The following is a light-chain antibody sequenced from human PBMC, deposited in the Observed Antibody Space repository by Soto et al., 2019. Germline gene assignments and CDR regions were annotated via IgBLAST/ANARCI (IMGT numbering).Light chain of an antibody. J-gene: IGLJ3*02. CDR3: SSYAGSNNVV. V-gene: IGLV2-8*01. Sequence: QSVLTQPPSASGSPGQSVTISCTGTSSDIGGYDYVSWYQQHPGKAPKLIIYEVNKRPSGVPDRFSGSKSGNTASLTVSGLQAEEEADYYCSSYAGSNNVVFAGGTQLTVL. CDR2: EVN. CDR1: SSDIGGYDY.